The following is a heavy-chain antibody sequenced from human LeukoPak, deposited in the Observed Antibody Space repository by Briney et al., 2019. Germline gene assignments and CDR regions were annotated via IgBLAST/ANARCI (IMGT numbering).Heavy chain of an antibody. CDR1: GGSISSNTYY. Sequence: PSGTLSLTCAVSGGSISSNTYYWGWIRQPPGKGLEWIGSFDYSGSTYYNPSLQSRVTIFEDTSKNQFSLKLTSVTAADTAVYYCARHLGGSYYSPFDYWGRGTLVTVSS. J-gene: IGHJ4*02. CDR3: ARHLGGSYYSPFDY. CDR2: FDYSGST. D-gene: IGHD2-15*01. V-gene: IGHV4-39*01.